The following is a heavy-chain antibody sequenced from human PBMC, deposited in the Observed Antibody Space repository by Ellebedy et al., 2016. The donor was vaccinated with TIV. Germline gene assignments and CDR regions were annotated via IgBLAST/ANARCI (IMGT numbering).Heavy chain of an antibody. CDR2: IDYSGST. CDR3: ARWILSDSGGNFDY. J-gene: IGHJ4*02. CDR1: GGSISSYY. V-gene: IGHV4-59*01. Sequence: MPSETLSLTCTVSGGSISSYYWSWIRQPPGKGLEWIGYIDYSGSTNYNPSLKSRVTISVDTSKNQFSLKLSSVTAADTAVYYCARWILSDSGGNFDYWGQGTLVTVSS. D-gene: IGHD5-18*01.